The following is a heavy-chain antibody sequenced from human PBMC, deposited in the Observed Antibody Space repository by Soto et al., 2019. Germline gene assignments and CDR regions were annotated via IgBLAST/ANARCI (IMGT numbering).Heavy chain of an antibody. Sequence: EVQLVESGGGLIQPGGSLRLSCAASGFTVSSHYMSWVRQAPGKGLEWVSVIYSGGSTYYADSVKGRFTISRDYSKNTLDLQMNSLRAEDTAVYYCASTERKEGQLWLDYWCQGTLVTVSS. D-gene: IGHD5-18*01. J-gene: IGHJ4*02. CDR2: IYSGGST. CDR1: GFTVSSHY. V-gene: IGHV3-53*01. CDR3: ASTERKEGQLWLDY.